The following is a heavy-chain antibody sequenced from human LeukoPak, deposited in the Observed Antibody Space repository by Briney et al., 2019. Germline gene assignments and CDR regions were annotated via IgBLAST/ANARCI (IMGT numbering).Heavy chain of an antibody. CDR3: ARDRGAARTPFDY. J-gene: IGHJ4*02. V-gene: IGHV4-39*07. Sequence: PSETLSLTCTVSGGSISSSSYYWGWIRQPPGKGLEWIGSIYYSGSTYYNPSLKSRVAISVDTSKNQFSLKLSSVTAADTAVYYCARDRGAARTPFDYWGRGTLVTVSS. D-gene: IGHD6-6*01. CDR2: IYYSGST. CDR1: GGSISSSSYY.